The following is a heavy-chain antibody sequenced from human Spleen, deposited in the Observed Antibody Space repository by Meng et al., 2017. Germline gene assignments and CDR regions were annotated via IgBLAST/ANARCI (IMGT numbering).Heavy chain of an antibody. CDR1: GGSIGGGDYY. D-gene: IGHD3-3*01. J-gene: IGHJ5*02. V-gene: IGHV4-39*07. CDR3: VYFWSGYFT. CDR2: SDHFGNT. Sequence: QPQLQESGPGLVRPSEALSLTCSVSGGSIGGGDYYWSWIRQPPGKGLEWIGGSDHFGNTIYNPSLKGRLTISVDTSKNQISLRLTSVIAADTAVYYCVYFWSGYFTSGQGTLVTVSS.